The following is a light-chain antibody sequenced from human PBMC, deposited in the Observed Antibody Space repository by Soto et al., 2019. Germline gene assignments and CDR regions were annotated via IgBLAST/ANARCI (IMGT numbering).Light chain of an antibody. CDR3: QQSHKIPST. V-gene: IGKV3-15*01. CDR1: QSVSSN. CDR2: GAS. J-gene: IGKJ1*01. Sequence: EIVMTQSPATLSVSPGERATLSCRASQSVSSNLAWYQQKPGQAPRLLIYGASTRATGIPARFSGSGSGTEFTLTINSLQTEDSATYYCQQSHKIPSTFGQGTKVDIK.